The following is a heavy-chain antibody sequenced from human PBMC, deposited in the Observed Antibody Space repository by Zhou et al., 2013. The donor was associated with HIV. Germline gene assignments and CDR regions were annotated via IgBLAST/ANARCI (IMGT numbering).Heavy chain of an antibody. CDR2: INPNSGDT. V-gene: IGHV1-2*02. CDR3: TRPYAFGQEASGY. Sequence: QVQLVQSGAEVKKPGASVKVSCKASGYTFSHYYLHWVRQAPGQGLEWMGWINPNSGDTNYVQKFQGRVTMTRDTSISTFYMELGSLRSDDAALYYCTRPYAFGQEASGYWGQGTLVTVSS. J-gene: IGHJ4*02. CDR1: GYTFSHYY. D-gene: IGHD2-2*01.